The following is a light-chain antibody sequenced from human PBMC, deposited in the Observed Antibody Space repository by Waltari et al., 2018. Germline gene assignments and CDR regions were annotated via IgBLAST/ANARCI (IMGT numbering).Light chain of an antibody. J-gene: IGKJ1*01. CDR3: HQYVESPAT. CDR2: HAS. V-gene: IGKV3-20*01. Sequence: EIVLTQSPGTVSLSPGDRATFSCWASQSVSTYLAWSQQKPGQAPRLRIYHASTRATGIPDRFSGSGSGTDFSLTISRLEPEDFAMYYCHQYVESPATFGQGTKVEIK. CDR1: QSVSTY.